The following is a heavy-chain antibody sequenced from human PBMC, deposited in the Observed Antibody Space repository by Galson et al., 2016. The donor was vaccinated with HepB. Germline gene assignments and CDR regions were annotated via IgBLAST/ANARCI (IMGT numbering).Heavy chain of an antibody. Sequence: SVKVSCKASGYTFTNFAINWVRQAPGQGLEWMGWINTNTGNPTYAQGFTGRFVFSLDTSVSTAYLQINSLKAEDTAVYYCARDFTFNPDYWGQGTLVTVSS. CDR1: GYTFTNFA. J-gene: IGHJ4*02. CDR3: ARDFTFNPDY. V-gene: IGHV7-4-1*02. CDR2: INTNTGNP.